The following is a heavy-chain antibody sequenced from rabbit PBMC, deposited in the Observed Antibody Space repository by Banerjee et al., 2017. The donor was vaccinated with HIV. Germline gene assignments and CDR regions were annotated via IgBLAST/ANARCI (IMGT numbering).Heavy chain of an antibody. CDR2: IYAGSSGST. D-gene: IGHD6-1*01. V-gene: IGHV1S40*01. J-gene: IGHJ4*01. CDR3: ARGTYGYAGYAYATTYYFNL. Sequence: QSLEESGGDLVKPGASLTLTCTASGFSFSSSYYMCWVRQAPGKGLEWIACIYAGSSGSTYYASWAKGRFTISKTSSTTVTLQMTSLTAADTATYFCARGTYGYAGYAYATTYYFNLWGQGTLVTVS. CDR1: GFSFSSSYY.